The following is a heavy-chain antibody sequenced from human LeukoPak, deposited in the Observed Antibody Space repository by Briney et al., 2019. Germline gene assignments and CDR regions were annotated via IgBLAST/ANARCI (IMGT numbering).Heavy chain of an antibody. V-gene: IGHV4-39*01. CDR2: IYYSGST. J-gene: IGHJ6*03. CDR3: AGHLIGRWLRFNSVANYYYYMDV. D-gene: IGHD5-12*01. CDR1: GGSISSSSYY. Sequence: SETLSLTCTVSGGSISSSSYYWGWIRQPPGKGLEWIGSIYYSGSTYYNPSLKSRVTISVDTSKNQFSLKLSSVTAADTAVYYCAGHLIGRWLRFNSVANYYYYMDVWGKGTTVTVSS.